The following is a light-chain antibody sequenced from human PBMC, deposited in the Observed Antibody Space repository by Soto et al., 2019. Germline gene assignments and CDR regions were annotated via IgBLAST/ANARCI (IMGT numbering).Light chain of an antibody. CDR1: QSISSY. Sequence: DIQMTQSPSSLSASVGDRVTITCRASQSISSYLNWYQQKPGKAPKLLIYAASSLQSGVPSRFSGSASGTDFFLTISNLQPDDFANYYCQQYTSYSWTFGQGTKVDIK. CDR2: AAS. CDR3: QQYTSYSWT. V-gene: IGKV1-39*01. J-gene: IGKJ1*01.